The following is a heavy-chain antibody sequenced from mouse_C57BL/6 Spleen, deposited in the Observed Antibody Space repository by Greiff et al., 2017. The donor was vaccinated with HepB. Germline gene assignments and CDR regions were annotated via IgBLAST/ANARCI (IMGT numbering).Heavy chain of an antibody. Sequence: VQLQQSGAELARPGASVKLSCKASGYTFTSYGISWVKQRTGQGLEWIGEIYPRSGNTYYNEKFKGKATLTADKSSSTVYMELRSLTSEYSAVYICARSHYDYDEGFAYWGQGTLVTVSA. CDR2: IYPRSGNT. CDR1: GYTFTSYG. V-gene: IGHV1-81*01. CDR3: ARSHYDYDEGFAY. J-gene: IGHJ3*01. D-gene: IGHD2-4*01.